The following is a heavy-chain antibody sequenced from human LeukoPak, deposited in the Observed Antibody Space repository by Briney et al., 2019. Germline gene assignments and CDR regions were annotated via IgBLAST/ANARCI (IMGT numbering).Heavy chain of an antibody. J-gene: IGHJ4*02. Sequence: ETLSLTCTVSGGSISSSSYYWGWIRQPPGKGLEWVSAMSSSDDGRYYAASVRGRFTISRDTSRSTLYLQMNSLRAEDAAVYYCAKAPVTSCRGAFCYPFDYWGQGTLVTVSS. V-gene: IGHV3-23*01. CDR1: GGSISSSSYY. D-gene: IGHD2-15*01. CDR2: MSSSDDGR. CDR3: AKAPVTSCRGAFCYPFDY.